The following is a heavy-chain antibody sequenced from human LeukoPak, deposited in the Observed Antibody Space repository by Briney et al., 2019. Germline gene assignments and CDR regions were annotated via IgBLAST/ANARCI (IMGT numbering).Heavy chain of an antibody. CDR2: IYYSGST. J-gene: IGHJ5*02. Sequence: SETLSLTCTVSGGSISSSSYYWGWIRQPPGRGLEWIGSIYYSGSTYYNPSLKSRVTISVDTSKNQFSLKLSSVTAADTAVYYCARGLRITIFGVVIPPGWFDPWGQGTLVTASS. CDR3: ARGLRITIFGVVIPPGWFDP. CDR1: GGSISSSSYY. D-gene: IGHD3-3*01. V-gene: IGHV4-39*01.